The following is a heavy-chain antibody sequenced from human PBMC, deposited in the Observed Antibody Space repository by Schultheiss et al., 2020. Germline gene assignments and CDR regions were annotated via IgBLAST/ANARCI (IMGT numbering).Heavy chain of an antibody. V-gene: IGHV3-48*01. CDR1: GFTFSSYG. Sequence: GGSLRLSCAASGFTFSSYGMHWVRQAPGKGLEWVSYSSSSSSTIYYADSVKGRFTISRDNAKNSLYLQMNSLRAEDTAVYYCARDSITYYYGSGSRSYYYYYGMDVWGQGTTVTVSS. D-gene: IGHD3-10*01. CDR3: ARDSITYYYGSGSRSYYYYYGMDV. J-gene: IGHJ6*02. CDR2: SSSSSSTI.